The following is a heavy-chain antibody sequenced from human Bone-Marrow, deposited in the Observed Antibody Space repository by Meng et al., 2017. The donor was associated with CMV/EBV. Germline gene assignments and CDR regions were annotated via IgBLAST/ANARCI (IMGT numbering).Heavy chain of an antibody. Sequence: ASGNTFTGYYMHWVRQAPGQGLEWMGWINPNSGGTNYAQKCQGRVTMTRDTSISTAYMELSRLRSDDTAVYYCARHYDFWSGYYLYYWGQGTLVTVSS. D-gene: IGHD3-3*01. J-gene: IGHJ4*02. CDR2: INPNSGGT. CDR1: GNTFTGYY. CDR3: ARHYDFWSGYYLYY. V-gene: IGHV1-2*02.